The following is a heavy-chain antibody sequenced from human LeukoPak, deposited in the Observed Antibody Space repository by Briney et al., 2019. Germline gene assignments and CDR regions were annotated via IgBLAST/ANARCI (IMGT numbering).Heavy chain of an antibody. D-gene: IGHD6-19*01. V-gene: IGHV4-34*01. CDR3: ARAPIAVAGNDY. J-gene: IGHJ4*02. CDR2: INHSGST. Sequence: SETLSLTCAVYGGSFSGYYWSWIRQPPGKGLEWIGEINHSGSTNNNPSLKSRVTISVDTSKNQFSLKLSSVTAADTAVYYCARAPIAVAGNDYWGQGTLVTVSS. CDR1: GGSFSGYY.